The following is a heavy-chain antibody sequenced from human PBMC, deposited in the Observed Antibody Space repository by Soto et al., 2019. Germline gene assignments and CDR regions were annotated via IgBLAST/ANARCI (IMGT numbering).Heavy chain of an antibody. CDR2: ISGSGGST. J-gene: IGHJ4*02. D-gene: IGHD5-18*01. V-gene: IGHV3-23*01. CDR3: AKVPVSLGSSYGPDY. CDR1: GFTFSSYA. Sequence: VGSLRLSCAASGFTFSSYAMSWVRQAPGKGLEWVSAISGSGGSTYYADSVKGRFTISRDNSKNTLYLQMNSLRAEDTAVYYCAKVPVSLGSSYGPDYWGQGTLVTVSS.